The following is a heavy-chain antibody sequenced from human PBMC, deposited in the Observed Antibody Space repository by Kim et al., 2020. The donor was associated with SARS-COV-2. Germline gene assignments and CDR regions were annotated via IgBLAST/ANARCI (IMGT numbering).Heavy chain of an antibody. CDR1: GFSLRSSEMC. CDR2: IDWDNDK. J-gene: IGHJ4*02. CDR3: ARFIRGVTRSLDY. Sequence: SGPTLVRPTQTLTLTCTFSGFSLRSSEMCVSWIRQPPGKALEWLARIDWDNDKHYRTSLKTRLTISKDTSRNQVLLTMTNMDPVDTATYYCARFIRGVTRSLDYWGQGILVTVSS. V-gene: IGHV2-70*11. D-gene: IGHD3-10*01.